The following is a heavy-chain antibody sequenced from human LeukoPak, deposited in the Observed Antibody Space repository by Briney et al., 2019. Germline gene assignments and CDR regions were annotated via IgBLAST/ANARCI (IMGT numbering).Heavy chain of an antibody. J-gene: IGHJ6*03. D-gene: IGHD6-19*01. CDR3: ARDLRYSSGWFASGMDV. V-gene: IGHV1-18*01. CDR2: ISAYNGNT. CDR1: GYTFTSYG. Sequence: ASVKVSCKASGYTFTSYGISWVRQAPGQGLEWMGWISAYNGNTNYAQKLQGRVSMTTDTSTSTAYMDLRSLRSDDTAVYYCARDLRYSSGWFASGMDVWGKGTTVTISS.